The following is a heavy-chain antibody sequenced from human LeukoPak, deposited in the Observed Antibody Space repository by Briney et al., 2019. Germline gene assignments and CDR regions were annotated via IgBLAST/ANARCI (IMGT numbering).Heavy chain of an antibody. CDR2: INTNTGNP. V-gene: IGHV7-4-1*02. CDR1: GYTFTTYT. J-gene: IGHJ6*03. Sequence: ASVKVSCKASGYTFTTYTINWVRQAPGQGLEWMGWINTNTGNPTYAQGFTGRFVFSLDTSVSTAYLQISSLKAEDTAVYYCARVDRYSHGYRTYYMDVWGKGTTVTVSS. D-gene: IGHD5-18*01. CDR3: ARVDRYSHGYRTYYMDV.